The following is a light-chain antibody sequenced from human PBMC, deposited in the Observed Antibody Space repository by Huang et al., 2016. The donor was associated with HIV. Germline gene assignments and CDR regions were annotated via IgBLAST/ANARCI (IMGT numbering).Light chain of an antibody. CDR3: QQYDNLYT. Sequence: DLQMTQSPSSLSASVGDRVTIPCQASQDISNYLNWYQQKPGKAPKLLIYDASNLETGVPSRFSGSGSGTDFTFTISSLQPEDIATYYCQQYDNLYTFGQGTKLEI. CDR2: DAS. J-gene: IGKJ2*01. V-gene: IGKV1-33*01. CDR1: QDISNY.